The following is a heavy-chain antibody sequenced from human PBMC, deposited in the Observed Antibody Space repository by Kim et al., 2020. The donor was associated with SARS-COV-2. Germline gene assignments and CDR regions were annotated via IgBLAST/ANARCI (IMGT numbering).Heavy chain of an antibody. CDR1: GGSISTINW. Sequence: SETLSLTCGVSGGSISTINWWSWVRQPPGKGLEWIGEIYHSGTTNYNPSLKSRVTISIDKSKKQFSLKLTSVTAADTAVYYCARCPGASTSVWFDPWGPG. D-gene: IGHD6-6*01. J-gene: IGHJ5*02. CDR2: IYHSGTT. CDR3: ARCPGASTSVWFDP. V-gene: IGHV4-4*02.